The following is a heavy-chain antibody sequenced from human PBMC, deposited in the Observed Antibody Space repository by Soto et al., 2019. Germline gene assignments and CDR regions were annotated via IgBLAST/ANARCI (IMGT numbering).Heavy chain of an antibody. V-gene: IGHV3-30-3*01. J-gene: IGHJ6*02. CDR2: ISYDGSNK. Sequence: EGSLRLSCAASGFTFSSYAMHWVRQAPGKGLEWVAVISYDGSNKYYADCVKGRFTISRDNSKNTLYLQMNSLRAEDTALYSCARAGFRVVPLYGMHVWGQGTTVTVSS. CDR3: ARAGFRVVPLYGMHV. CDR1: GFTFSSYA. D-gene: IGHD2-2*01.